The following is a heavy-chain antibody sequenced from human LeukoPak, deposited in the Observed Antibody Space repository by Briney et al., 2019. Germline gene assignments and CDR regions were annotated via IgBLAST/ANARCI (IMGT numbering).Heavy chain of an antibody. CDR3: ARYGLLNISEINGFDI. J-gene: IGHJ3*02. V-gene: IGHV4-34*01. CDR1: GGSFSGYY. Sequence: SETLSLTCAVYGGSFSGYYWSWIRQPPGKGLEWIGEINRSGSTNYNPSLKSRVTISVDTSKNQFSLKLSSVTAADTAVYYCARYGLLNISEINGFDIWGQGTMVTVSS. D-gene: IGHD2/OR15-2a*01. CDR2: INRSGST.